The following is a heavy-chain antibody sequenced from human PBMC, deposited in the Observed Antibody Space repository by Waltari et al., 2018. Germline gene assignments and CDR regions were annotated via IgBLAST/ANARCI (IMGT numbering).Heavy chain of an antibody. D-gene: IGHD1-1*01. Sequence: EVQLVESGGDLVQPGGSPRLSCAASGFTFSDSGMNWVRQAPGKGLEWLSYIGKSGSIYYADSLKGRFTISRDNVKNSLYRQMDSLRAEDTAVYYCARDNWNDADAFDIWGQGTVVTVSS. CDR2: IGKSGSI. V-gene: IGHV3-48*01. J-gene: IGHJ3*02. CDR3: ARDNWNDADAFDI. CDR1: GFTFSDSG.